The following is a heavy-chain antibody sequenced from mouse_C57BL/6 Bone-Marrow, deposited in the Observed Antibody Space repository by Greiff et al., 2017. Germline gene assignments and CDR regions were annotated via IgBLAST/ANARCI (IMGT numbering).Heavy chain of an antibody. CDR1: GFTFSSYA. Sequence: EVKLVESGGGLVKPGGSLKLSCAASGFTFSSYAMSWVRQTPEKRLEWVATISDGGSYTYYPDNVKGRFTISRDNAKNNLYLQMSHLKSEDTAMYYCARERFISVVGFAYWGQGTTLTVSA. V-gene: IGHV5-4*01. CDR3: ARERFISVVGFAY. D-gene: IGHD1-1*01. CDR2: ISDGGSYT. J-gene: IGHJ2*01.